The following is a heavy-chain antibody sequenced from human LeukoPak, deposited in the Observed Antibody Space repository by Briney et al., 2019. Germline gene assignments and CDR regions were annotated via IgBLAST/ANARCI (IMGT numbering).Heavy chain of an antibody. Sequence: GGSLRLSCAASGFTFSSYSMNWVRQAPGKGLEWVSSISSSSSYIYYADSVKGRFTISRDNAKNPLYLQMNSLRAEDTAVYYCARDGTEDYYDSSGYYKDWGQGTLVTVSS. J-gene: IGHJ4*02. CDR2: ISSSSSYI. CDR1: GFTFSSYS. CDR3: ARDGTEDYYDSSGYYKD. D-gene: IGHD3-22*01. V-gene: IGHV3-21*01.